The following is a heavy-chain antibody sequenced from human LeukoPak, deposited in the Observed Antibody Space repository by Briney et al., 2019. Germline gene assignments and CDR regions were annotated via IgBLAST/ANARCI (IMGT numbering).Heavy chain of an antibody. CDR2: IYSGGDT. V-gene: IGHV3-53*04. CDR3: ARDSAIYGDYAGWFDP. CDR1: GFAVTDNY. D-gene: IGHD4-17*01. J-gene: IGHJ5*02. Sequence: GGSLRLSCAASGFAVTDNYISWVRQAPGKGLEWVSIIYSGGDTNFADSVKGRFAISRHSSKNTLYLQMNSLRSEDTAVYYCARDSAIYGDYAGWFDPWGQGTLVTVSS.